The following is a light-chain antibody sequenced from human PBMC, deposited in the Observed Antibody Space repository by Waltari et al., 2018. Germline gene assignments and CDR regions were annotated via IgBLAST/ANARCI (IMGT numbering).Light chain of an antibody. V-gene: IGKV2-28*01. J-gene: IGKJ5*01. CDR1: QSLLHSNGNNY. CDR2: LGF. CDR3: MQSLQTPIT. Sequence: DLVMTQSPLSLPVTPGEPASIPCRSGQSLLHSNGNNYLGWYLQKPGQSPQLLIYLGFTRASGVPDRFSGSGSGTDFTLKISRVEAEDVGVYYCMQSLQTPITFGKGTRLEI.